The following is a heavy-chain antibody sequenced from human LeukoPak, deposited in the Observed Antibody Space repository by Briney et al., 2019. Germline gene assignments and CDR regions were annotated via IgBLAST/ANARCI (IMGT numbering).Heavy chain of an antibody. Sequence: PSETPSLTCTVSGDSVRANYWSWIRQPPGMGLEWLGYIYNSGSTSYNPSIKSRVTISVDTSKNQFSLKLSSVTAADTAVYYCARATPGWNPPDYWGQGTLVSVSS. J-gene: IGHJ4*02. CDR1: GDSVRANY. V-gene: IGHV4-59*08. CDR3: ARATPGWNPPDY. CDR2: IYNSGST. D-gene: IGHD1-1*01.